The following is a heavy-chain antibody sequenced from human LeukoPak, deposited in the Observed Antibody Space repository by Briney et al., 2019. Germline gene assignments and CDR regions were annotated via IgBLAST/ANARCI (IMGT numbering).Heavy chain of an antibody. CDR3: ATQVGYNWNYVFGY. J-gene: IGHJ4*02. V-gene: IGHV1-24*01. D-gene: IGHD1-7*01. CDR1: GYTLTELS. Sequence: ASVKVSCKVSGYTLTELSMHWVRQAPGKGLEWMGGFDPEDGETIYAQKFQGRVTMTEDTSTDTAYMELSSLRSEDTAVYYCATQVGYNWNYVFGYWGQGTLVTVSS. CDR2: FDPEDGET.